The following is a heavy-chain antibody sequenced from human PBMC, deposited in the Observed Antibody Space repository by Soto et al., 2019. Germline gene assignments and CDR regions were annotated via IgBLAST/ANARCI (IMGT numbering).Heavy chain of an antibody. D-gene: IGHD5-12*01. CDR3: ARTPEMATLFMFDY. V-gene: IGHV1-69*13. CDR2: IIPIFGTA. J-gene: IGHJ4*02. CDR1: GGTFSSYA. Sequence: SVKVSCKASGGTFSSYAISWVRQAPGQGLEWMGGIIPIFGTANYAQKFQGRVTITADESTSTAYMELSSLRSEDTAVYYCARTPEMATLFMFDYWGQGTLVTVSS.